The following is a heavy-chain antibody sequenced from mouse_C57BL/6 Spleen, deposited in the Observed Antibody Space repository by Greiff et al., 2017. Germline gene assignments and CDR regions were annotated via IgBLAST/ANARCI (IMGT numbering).Heavy chain of an antibody. V-gene: IGHV1-74*01. J-gene: IGHJ4*01. CDR1: GYTFTSYW. D-gene: IGHD1-1*01. CDR2: IHPADSDT. Sequence: VQLQQPGAELVKPGASVKVSCKASGYTFTSYWMHWVKQRPGQGLEWIGRIHPADSDTNYNQKFKGKATLTEDKSSSTAYMQVSSLTSEDAAVYYCAMSRESAMDYWGQGTSVTVSS. CDR3: AMSRESAMDY.